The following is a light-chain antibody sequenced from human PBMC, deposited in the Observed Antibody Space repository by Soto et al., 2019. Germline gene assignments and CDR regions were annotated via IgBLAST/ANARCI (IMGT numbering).Light chain of an antibody. CDR2: TAS. CDR1: QSINNW. CDR3: QERGRWPRAA. Sequence: TQSPSTLSASVGDRVTITCRASQSINNWLAWYQHKPGQAPRLLIHTASYRATGVPARFSGSGSHTDFTLTISSLEPEDVAVYYCQERGRWPRAAFGGGTRVDIK. V-gene: IGKV3-11*01. J-gene: IGKJ4*01.